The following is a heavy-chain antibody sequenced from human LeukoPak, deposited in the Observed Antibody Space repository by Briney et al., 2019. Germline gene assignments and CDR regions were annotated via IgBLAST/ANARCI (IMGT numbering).Heavy chain of an antibody. Sequence: ASVKVSCKASGGTFSSYAISWVRQAPGQGLEWMGGIIPIFGTANYAQKFQGRVTITADESTSTAYMELSSLRSEDTAVYYCGSSWNPYYYYGMDVWGQGTTVTVSS. D-gene: IGHD1-1*01. CDR3: GSSWNPYYYYGMDV. CDR2: IIPIFGTA. V-gene: IGHV1-69*13. J-gene: IGHJ6*02. CDR1: GGTFSSYA.